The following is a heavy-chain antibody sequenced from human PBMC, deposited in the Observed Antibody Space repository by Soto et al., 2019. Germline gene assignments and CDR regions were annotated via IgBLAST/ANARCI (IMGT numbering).Heavy chain of an antibody. J-gene: IGHJ4*02. CDR1: GDSVSSVSYC. CDR3: AKSGRGSGGX. D-gene: IGHD6-19*01. V-gene: IGHV4-61*01. Sequence: SETLSLTCTVSGDSVSSVSYCWSWIRQPPGKGLELIAYICYSGRTNYKPSLKSRVTISRETSKNQFSLKLTSVTAAETAVYYCAKSGRGSGGXGGQATRLTASX. CDR2: ICYSGRT.